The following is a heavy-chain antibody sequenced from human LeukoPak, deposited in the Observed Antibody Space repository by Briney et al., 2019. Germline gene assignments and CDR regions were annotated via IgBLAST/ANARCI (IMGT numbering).Heavy chain of an antibody. CDR1: GGSISSYY. Sequence: SETLSLTCTVSGGSISSYYWSWIRQPAGKGLEWIGRIYTSGSTNYNPSLKGRVTMSVDTSKNQFSLKLSSVTAADTAVYYCARAVTSSSSWYKWVNWFDPWGQGTLVTVSS. J-gene: IGHJ5*02. CDR3: ARAVTSSSSWYKWVNWFDP. V-gene: IGHV4-4*07. D-gene: IGHD6-13*01. CDR2: IYTSGST.